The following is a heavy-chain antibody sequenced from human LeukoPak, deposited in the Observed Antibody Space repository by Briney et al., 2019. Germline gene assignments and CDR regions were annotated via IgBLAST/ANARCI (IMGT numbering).Heavy chain of an antibody. Sequence: GGSLRLSCAASGSTFSRFGMHWVRQVPGKGLEWVAVISYDGSNKYYGDSVKGRFTISRDNSKNTLYLQMNSLRAEDTAVYYCAKEDYGDYPQHYFDYWGQGTLVTVSS. CDR2: ISYDGSNK. J-gene: IGHJ4*02. CDR3: AKEDYGDYPQHYFDY. V-gene: IGHV3-30*18. D-gene: IGHD4-17*01. CDR1: GSTFSRFG.